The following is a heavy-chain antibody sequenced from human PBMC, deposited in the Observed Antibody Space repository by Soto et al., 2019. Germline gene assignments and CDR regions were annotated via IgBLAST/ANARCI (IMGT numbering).Heavy chain of an antibody. Sequence: NPSETLSLTCTVSGGSISSSSYYWGWIRQPPGKGLEWIGSIYYSGSTYYNPSLKSRVTVSVDTSKNQFSLKLSSVTAADTAVYYCARIYYGSGSYYKIPYYYYYMDVWGKGTTVTVSS. CDR1: GGSISSSSYY. D-gene: IGHD3-10*01. CDR3: ARIYYGSGSYYKIPYYYYYMDV. J-gene: IGHJ6*03. CDR2: IYYSGST. V-gene: IGHV4-39*01.